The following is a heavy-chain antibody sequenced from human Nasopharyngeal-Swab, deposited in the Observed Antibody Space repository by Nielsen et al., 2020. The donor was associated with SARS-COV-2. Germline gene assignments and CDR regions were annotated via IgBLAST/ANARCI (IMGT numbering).Heavy chain of an antibody. CDR3: VRGTYYDILTGYYPWDYYGMDV. J-gene: IGHJ6*02. CDR1: VYTFPRYV. V-gene: IGHV1-18*01. D-gene: IGHD3-9*01. Sequence: ASVTVSCKASVYTFPRYVIRWVRQPPGQGLAWMVWISAYNGNTNYAQKLQGRVTMNTDTSTSTAYMELRSLRSDDTAVYYCVRGTYYDILTGYYPWDYYGMDVWGQGTTVTVSS. CDR2: ISAYNGNT.